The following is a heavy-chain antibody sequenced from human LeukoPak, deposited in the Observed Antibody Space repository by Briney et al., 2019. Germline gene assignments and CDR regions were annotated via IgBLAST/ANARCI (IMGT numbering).Heavy chain of an antibody. D-gene: IGHD5-12*01. CDR2: ISGYNGNT. CDR1: GYTFINYG. Sequence: ASVKVSCKASGYTFINYGFTWVRQAPGQGLEWMGWISGYNGNTNYLQKFQGRVTMTTDTSTNTVYMELRSLSSDDTAVYYCGRVSTNSRVGGYDPQWYFDLWGRGTLVTVSS. J-gene: IGHJ2*01. CDR3: GRVSTNSRVGGYDPQWYFDL. V-gene: IGHV1-18*04.